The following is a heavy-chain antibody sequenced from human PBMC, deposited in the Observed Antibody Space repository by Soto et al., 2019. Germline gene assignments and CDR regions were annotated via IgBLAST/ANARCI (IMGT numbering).Heavy chain of an antibody. CDR3: ARAADNYDSSGDVIYYGMDV. CDR1: GYTFTGYY. D-gene: IGHD3-22*01. CDR2: INPNSGGT. J-gene: IGHJ6*02. V-gene: IGHV1-2*04. Sequence: ASVKVSCKASGYTFTGYYMHWVRQAPGQGLEWMGWINPNSGGTNYAQKFQGWVTMTRDTSISTAYMELSRLRSDDTAVYYCARAADNYDSSGDVIYYGMDVWGQGTTVTVSS.